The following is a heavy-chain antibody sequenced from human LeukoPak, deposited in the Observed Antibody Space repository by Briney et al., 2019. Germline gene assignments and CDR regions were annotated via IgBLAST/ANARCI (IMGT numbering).Heavy chain of an antibody. CDR1: GFTFSTYK. J-gene: IGHJ4*02. V-gene: IGHV3-7*01. CDR3: ARASPYRVICIWYFPF. Sequence: GGSLRLFCVASGFTFSTYKMTWVRQAPGKGLEWVANINQDGSEKKYLASVKGRFTISRDNAKNSLYLQMNSLRAEDTAVYYCARASPYRVICIWYFPFGGQGKLVIVSA. CDR2: INQDGSEK. D-gene: IGHD2/OR15-2a*01.